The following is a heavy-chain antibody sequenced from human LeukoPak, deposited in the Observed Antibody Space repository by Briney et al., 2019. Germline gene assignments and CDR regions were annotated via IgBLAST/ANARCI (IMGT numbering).Heavy chain of an antibody. CDR3: AKPSAPYDFWSGYPLGV. Sequence: PGGSLRLSCAASGFTFSSYAMSWVRQAPGKGLEWVSAISGSGGSTYYADSVKGRFTISRDNSKNTLYLQMNSLRAEDTAVYYCAKPSAPYDFWSGYPLGVWGQGTTVTVSS. V-gene: IGHV3-23*01. CDR1: GFTFSSYA. D-gene: IGHD3-3*01. CDR2: ISGSGGST. J-gene: IGHJ6*02.